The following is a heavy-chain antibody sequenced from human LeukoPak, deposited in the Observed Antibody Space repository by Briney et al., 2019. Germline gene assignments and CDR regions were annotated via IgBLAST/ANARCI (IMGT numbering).Heavy chain of an antibody. Sequence: GGSLRLSCSASGFTFSSYSMNWVRQAPGKGLEWVSSISSSSSYIYYADSVKGRFTISRDNAKNSLYLQMSSLRAEDTAVYYCAKDERNWNYNLASQTYDWGQGTLVTVSS. CDR2: ISSSSSYI. V-gene: IGHV3-21*04. CDR1: GFTFSSYS. J-gene: IGHJ4*02. CDR3: AKDERNWNYNLASQTYD. D-gene: IGHD1-7*01.